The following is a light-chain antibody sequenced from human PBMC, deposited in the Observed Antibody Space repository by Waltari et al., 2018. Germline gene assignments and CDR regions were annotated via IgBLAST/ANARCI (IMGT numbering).Light chain of an antibody. CDR1: SSDVGGYNY. Sequence: QSALTQPASVSGSPGQSITISCTGTSSDVGGYNYVSWYQQHPGKAPKFMIYEVSNRPSGLYKRLPGYKSGNTAALTISWLQAEDEADYYCSSYRRSGTYVFGTGTTVTVL. CDR3: SSYRRSGTYV. CDR2: EVS. J-gene: IGLJ1*01. V-gene: IGLV2-14*01.